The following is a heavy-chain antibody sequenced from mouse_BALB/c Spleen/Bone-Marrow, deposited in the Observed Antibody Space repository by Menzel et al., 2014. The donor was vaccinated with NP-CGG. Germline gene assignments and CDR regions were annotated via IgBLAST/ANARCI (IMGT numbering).Heavy chain of an antibody. CDR2: IRNKANGYTT. CDR3: ARDYGNYVRFAY. D-gene: IGHD2-1*01. CDR1: GFTFTDYY. V-gene: IGHV7-3*02. J-gene: IGHJ3*01. Sequence: EVNVVESGGGLVQPGGSLRLSCATSGFTFTDYYMSWVRQPPGKALEWLGFIRNKANGYTTEYSASVKGRFTISRDNSQSILYPQMNTLRAEDSATYYCARDYGNYVRFAYWGQGTLATVSA.